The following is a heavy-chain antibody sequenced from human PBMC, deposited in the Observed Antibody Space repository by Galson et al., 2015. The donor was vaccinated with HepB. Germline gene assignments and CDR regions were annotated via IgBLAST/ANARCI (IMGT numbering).Heavy chain of an antibody. J-gene: IGHJ5*02. CDR2: VSAYNGNT. D-gene: IGHD3-9*01. CDR1: GYTFTSYG. CDR3: ARRLDEIDLNWFDP. V-gene: IGHV1-18*01. Sequence: SVKVSCKASGYTFTSYGISWVRQAPGQGLEWMGWVSAYNGNTNYAQKLQGRVTMTTDTSTSTAYMELRSLRSDDTAVYYCARRLDEIDLNWFDPWGQGTLVTVSS.